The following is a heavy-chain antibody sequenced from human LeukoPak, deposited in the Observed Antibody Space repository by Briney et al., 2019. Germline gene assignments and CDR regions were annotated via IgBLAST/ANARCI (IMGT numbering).Heavy chain of an antibody. V-gene: IGHV3-23*01. D-gene: IGHD3-22*01. CDR3: AKARIPSGNGYYSD. Sequence: PGWSLRLSCAASGFTVSSYEMNWVRQAPGKGLEWVSDISGSGDNTYYADSVKGRFTISRDNSKNTLYLQMNSLRAEDTAVYYCAKARIPSGNGYYSDWGQGTLVTVSS. CDR2: ISGSGDNT. CDR1: GFTVSSYE. J-gene: IGHJ4*02.